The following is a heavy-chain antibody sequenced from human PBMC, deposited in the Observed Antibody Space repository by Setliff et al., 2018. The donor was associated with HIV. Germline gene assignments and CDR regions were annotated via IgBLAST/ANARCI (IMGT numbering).Heavy chain of an antibody. Sequence: SETLSLTCTVSGGSISSNIYFWGWIRQPPGKGLEWIGSIYYSGSAYYNSSLRSRLTISVDTSKKQFSLKLKSVTAADTAVYYCASQVTGYHDFWSGYLGYFDYWGQG. D-gene: IGHD3-3*01. V-gene: IGHV4-39*01. J-gene: IGHJ4*02. CDR2: IYYSGSA. CDR1: GGSISSNIYF. CDR3: ASQVTGYHDFWSGYLGYFDY.